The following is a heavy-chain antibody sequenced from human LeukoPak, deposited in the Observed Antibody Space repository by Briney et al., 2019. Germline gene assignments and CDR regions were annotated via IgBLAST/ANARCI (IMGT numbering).Heavy chain of an antibody. D-gene: IGHD1-26*01. CDR3: AKGEGATIPRPLGY. V-gene: IGHV3-23*01. Sequence: RSGGSLRLSCAASGFTFNSYAMSWVRQAPGKGLEWVSAISGSGGSTYYADSVKGRFTISRDNSKNTLYLQMNSLRAEDTAVYYCAKGEGATIPRPLGYWGQGTLVTVSS. CDR1: GFTFNSYA. CDR2: ISGSGGST. J-gene: IGHJ4*02.